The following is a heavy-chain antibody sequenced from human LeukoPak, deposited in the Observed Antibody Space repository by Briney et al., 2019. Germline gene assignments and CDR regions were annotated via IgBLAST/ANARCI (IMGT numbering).Heavy chain of an antibody. J-gene: IGHJ6*03. V-gene: IGHV4-34*01. CDR3: ARGALSGYSSGWYVAYYYYYMDV. CDR1: GGSFSGYY. CDR2: ISHSGST. Sequence: SETLSLTCAVYGGSFSGYYWSWLRQPPGKGLEWIGEISHSGSTNYNPSLKSRVTISVDTSKNQFSLKLSSVTAADTAVYYCARGALSGYSSGWYVAYYYYYMDVWGKGTTVTVSS. D-gene: IGHD6-19*01.